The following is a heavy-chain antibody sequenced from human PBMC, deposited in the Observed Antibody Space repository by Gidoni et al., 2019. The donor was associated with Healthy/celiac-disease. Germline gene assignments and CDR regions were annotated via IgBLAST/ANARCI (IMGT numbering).Heavy chain of an antibody. V-gene: IGHV3-23*04. J-gene: IGHJ4*02. CDR2: ISGSGGST. Sequence: EVQLVESGGGLVQHGGSLRFYRAASGFTFGSYAMSWVRQAPGKGLEWVSAISGSGGSTYYADSVKGRFTISRDNSKNTLYLQMNSLRAEDTAVYYCAKDVVVGATTMDYWGQGTLVTVSS. CDR1: GFTFGSYA. CDR3: AKDVVVGATTMDY. D-gene: IGHD1-26*01.